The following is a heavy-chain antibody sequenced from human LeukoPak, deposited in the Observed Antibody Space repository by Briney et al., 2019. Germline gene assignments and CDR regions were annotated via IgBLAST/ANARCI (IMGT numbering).Heavy chain of an antibody. D-gene: IGHD1-26*01. J-gene: IGHJ3*02. CDR1: GYTFGDYG. Sequence: GGSLRLSCAASGYTFGDYGMSWVRQAPGKGLEWVSSISSSSIYIYYADSLKGRFTISRDNAKNSLSLQMNSLRAEDTAVYYCARGRQNSGSYSDAFDIWGQGTVVTVSS. CDR2: ISSSSIYI. CDR3: ARGRQNSGSYSDAFDI. V-gene: IGHV3-21*01.